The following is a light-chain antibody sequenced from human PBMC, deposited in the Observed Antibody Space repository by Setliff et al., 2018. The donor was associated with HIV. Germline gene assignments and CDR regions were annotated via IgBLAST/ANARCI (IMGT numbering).Light chain of an antibody. CDR3: QSYDSSLSGVV. V-gene: IGLV1-40*01. J-gene: IGLJ2*01. CDR1: SSNIGAFYD. CDR2: GNS. Sequence: QSVLTQPPSVSGAPGQRVTISCTGSSSNIGAFYDVHWYQQLPGTAPKLLIYGNSNRPSGVPDRFSGSKSGTSASLAITGLQTEDEADYYCQSYDSSLSGVVFGGGT.